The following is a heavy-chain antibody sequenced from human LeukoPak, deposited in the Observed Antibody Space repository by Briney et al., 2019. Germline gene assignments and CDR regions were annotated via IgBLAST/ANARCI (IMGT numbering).Heavy chain of an antibody. CDR1: GYTFTGYY. CDR2: INPNSGGT. CDR3: ARVSESGWNDGLVYKHLYYMDV. J-gene: IGHJ6*03. D-gene: IGHD1-1*01. Sequence: GASVKVSCKASGYTFTGYYMHWVRQAPGQGLEWMGWINPNSGGTNYAQKFQGRVTMTTDTSTSTAYMELRSLRSDDTAVYYCARVSESGWNDGLVYKHLYYMDVWGKGTTVIISS. V-gene: IGHV1-2*02.